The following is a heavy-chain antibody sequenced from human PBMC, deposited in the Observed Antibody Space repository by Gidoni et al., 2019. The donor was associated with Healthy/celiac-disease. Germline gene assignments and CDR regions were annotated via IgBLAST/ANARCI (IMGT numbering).Heavy chain of an antibody. J-gene: IGHJ4*02. Sequence: EGQLLESGGGLVQPGGSLRRSCAASGFPVSSYARSWVRQAPGKGLEWVSAISGSGGSTYYADSVNGRFTISRDNSKNTLYLQMNSLRAEDTAVYYCAKDGSGDSSGYSTWGYFDYWGQGTLVTVSS. D-gene: IGHD3-22*01. V-gene: IGHV3-23*01. CDR1: GFPVSSYA. CDR3: AKDGSGDSSGYSTWGYFDY. CDR2: ISGSGGST.